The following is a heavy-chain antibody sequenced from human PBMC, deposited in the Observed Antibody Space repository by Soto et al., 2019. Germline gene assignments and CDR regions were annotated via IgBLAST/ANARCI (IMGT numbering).Heavy chain of an antibody. CDR1: GGTFSSYA. J-gene: IGHJ6*02. D-gene: IGHD1-1*01. CDR2: IIPIFGTA. CDR3: ASRELERRGGYYYYGMDV. Sequence: ASVKVSCKASGGTFSSYAISWVRQAPGQGLEWMGGIIPIFGTANYAQKFQGRVTITADESTSTAYMELSSLRSEDTAVYYCASRELERRGGYYYYGMDVWGQGTTVTVSS. V-gene: IGHV1-69*13.